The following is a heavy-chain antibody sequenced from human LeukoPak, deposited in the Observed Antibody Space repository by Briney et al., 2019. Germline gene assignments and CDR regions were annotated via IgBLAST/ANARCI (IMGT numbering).Heavy chain of an antibody. CDR2: TFTSGGT. D-gene: IGHD3-22*01. CDR1: GGSMRPYY. J-gene: IGHJ4*02. V-gene: IGHV4-4*09. Sequence: SETLSLICTVSGGSMRPYYWSWIRQTPGKGLEWIGYTFTSGGTNYNPSLKSRDTISVDTSKNQFSLKLSSVTAADTAVYYCARHTWGPDSSGYWLDYWGQVTLVTVSS. CDR3: ARHTWGPDSSGYWLDY.